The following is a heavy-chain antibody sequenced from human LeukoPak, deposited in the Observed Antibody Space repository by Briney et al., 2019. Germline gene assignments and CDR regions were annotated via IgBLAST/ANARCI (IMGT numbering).Heavy chain of an antibody. D-gene: IGHD2-2*01. Sequence: PSETLSLTCTVSGYSISSYYWSWIRQPPGKGLEWIGYIHYSGSTNYNPSLKSRVTISIDTSNNQFSLKLSSVTAADTAVYYCARLASCSGIRCYGYYWGQGTLVTVSS. CDR2: IHYSGST. CDR1: GYSISSYY. J-gene: IGHJ4*02. V-gene: IGHV4-59*08. CDR3: ARLASCSGIRCYGYY.